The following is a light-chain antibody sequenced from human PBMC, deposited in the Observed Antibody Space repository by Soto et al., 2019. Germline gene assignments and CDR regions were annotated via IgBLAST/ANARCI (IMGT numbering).Light chain of an antibody. CDR2: DVS. CDR1: SSDVGGYNY. J-gene: IGLJ1*01. Sequence: QSVLTQPRSVSGSPGQSVTISCTGTSSDVGGYNYVSWYQQHPGKAPKLMISDVSKRPSGVPDRFSGSKSGNTASLTISGLQADDEADYYCCSYAGNYYVFGTGTKLTVL. V-gene: IGLV2-11*01. CDR3: CSYAGNYYV.